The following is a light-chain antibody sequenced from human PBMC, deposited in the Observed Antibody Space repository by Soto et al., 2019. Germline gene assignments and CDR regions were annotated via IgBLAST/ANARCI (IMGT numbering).Light chain of an antibody. CDR1: QSVSSH. Sequence: EIVLTQSPATLSLSPGERAALSCRASQSVSSHLAWYQQKPGQAPRLLIYDASNRATGIPARFSGSGSGTAFTLIISSREPEDLAVDYCQQRSNWPRTFGGGTKVEIK. CDR2: DAS. CDR3: QQRSNWPRT. V-gene: IGKV3-11*01. J-gene: IGKJ4*01.